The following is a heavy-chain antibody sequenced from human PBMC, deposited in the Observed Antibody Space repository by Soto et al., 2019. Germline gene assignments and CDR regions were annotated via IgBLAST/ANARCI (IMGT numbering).Heavy chain of an antibody. J-gene: IGHJ6*02. CDR1: GFTFSSYW. V-gene: IGHV3-7*03. CDR2: IKQDGSEK. CDR3: ARALSITGTTLGYYYGMDV. D-gene: IGHD1-7*01. Sequence: RLSCAASGFTFSSYWMSWVRQAPGKGLEWVANIKQDGSEKYYVDSVKGRFTISRDNAKNSLYLQMNSLRAEDTAVYYCARALSITGTTLGYYYGMDVWGQGTTVTVSS.